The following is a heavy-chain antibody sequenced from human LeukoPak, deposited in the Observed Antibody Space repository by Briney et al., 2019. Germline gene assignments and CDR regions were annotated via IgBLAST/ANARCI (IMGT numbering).Heavy chain of an antibody. CDR1: GFTFSSYW. V-gene: IGHV3-74*01. CDR2: TNNDGSVT. D-gene: IGHD3-16*01. CDR3: ARDPSSFGGYFDY. J-gene: IGHJ4*02. Sequence: GGSLRLSCAASGFTFSSYWMHWGRQAPGKGLVWVSRTNNDGSVTNYADSVKGRFTISRDNAKNTLYLQMNSLRAEDTAVYYCARDPSSFGGYFDYWGQGTLVSVSS.